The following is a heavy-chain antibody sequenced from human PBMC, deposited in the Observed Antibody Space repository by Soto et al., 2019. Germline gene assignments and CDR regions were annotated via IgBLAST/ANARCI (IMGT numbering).Heavy chain of an antibody. CDR1: GFTFDNYA. CDR3: ARVSSSGWDFDY. D-gene: IGHD6-19*01. Sequence: PGGSLRLSCAASGFTFDNYAMTWVRQVPGKGLAWVSAISAGGSSAYYADSARGRFIISRDNSKNTLFLQMNTLRAVDTGVYYCARVSSSGWDFDYWGQGTLVTVSS. V-gene: IGHV3-23*01. CDR2: ISAGGSSA. J-gene: IGHJ4*02.